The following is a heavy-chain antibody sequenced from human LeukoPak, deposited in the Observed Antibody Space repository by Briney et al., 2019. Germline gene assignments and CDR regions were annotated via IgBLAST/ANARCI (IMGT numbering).Heavy chain of an antibody. CDR2: ISYSGST. Sequence: SETLSLTCTVSGGSVSSGSYYWSWIRQPPGKGLEWIGYISYSGSTNYNPSLKSRVTISVDTSKNQFSLKLNSVTAADTAVYYCARGPYIWGQGTMVTVSS. CDR1: GGSVSSGSYY. J-gene: IGHJ3*02. V-gene: IGHV4-61*01. CDR3: ARGPYI.